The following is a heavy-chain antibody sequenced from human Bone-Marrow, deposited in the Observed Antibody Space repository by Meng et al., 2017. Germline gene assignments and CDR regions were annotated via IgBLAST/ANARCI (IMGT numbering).Heavy chain of an antibody. V-gene: IGHV3-33*01. J-gene: IGHJ6*02. Sequence: GESLKISCAASGFTFSSYGMHWVRQAPGKGLEWVAVIWHDGSNKYYADSVKGRFTISRDNSKNTLYLQMNSLRAEDTAVYYCARELAAAGILGVYYYYGMDVWGQGTTVTVSS. CDR3: ARELAAAGILGVYYYYGMDV. CDR1: GFTFSSYG. D-gene: IGHD6-13*01. CDR2: IWHDGSNK.